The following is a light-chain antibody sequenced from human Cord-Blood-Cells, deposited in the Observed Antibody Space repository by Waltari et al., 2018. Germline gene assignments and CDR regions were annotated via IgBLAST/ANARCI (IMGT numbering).Light chain of an antibody. CDR3: QQSYSTPPWT. CDR2: AAS. J-gene: IGKJ1*01. CDR1: QSISSY. V-gene: IGKV1-39*01. Sequence: DIQMTQSPSSLAESVGDRVTITCRASQSISSYLNWYQQKPGKAPKLLVYAASSLQSGVPSRFSGSVSGTAFTLTISSLQPEDLATDYCQQSYSTPPWTFGQGTMVEIK.